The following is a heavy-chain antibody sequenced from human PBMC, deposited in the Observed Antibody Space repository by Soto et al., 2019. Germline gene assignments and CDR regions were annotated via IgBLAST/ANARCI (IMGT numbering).Heavy chain of an antibody. J-gene: IGHJ6*02. CDR1: GFTFSSYG. D-gene: IGHD6-6*01. V-gene: IGHV3-33*01. CDR2: IWYDGSNK. Sequence: LRLSFAASGFTFSSYGMHWVRQAPGKGLEWVAVIWYDGSNKYYADSVKGRFTISRDNSKNTLYLQMNSLRAEDTAVYYCARDISPYSSSPGYYYYGMDVWGQGTTVTVSS. CDR3: ARDISPYSSSPGYYYYGMDV.